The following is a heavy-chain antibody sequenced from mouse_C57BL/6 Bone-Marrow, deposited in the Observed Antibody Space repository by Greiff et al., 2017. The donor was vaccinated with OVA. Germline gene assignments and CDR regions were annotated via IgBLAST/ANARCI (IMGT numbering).Heavy chain of an antibody. V-gene: IGHV1-4*01. D-gene: IGHD1-1*01. CDR1: GYTFTSYT. CDR3: ARNYGSPFYWYFDV. J-gene: IGHJ1*03. CDR2: IYPSSGYT. Sequence: VQLQESGAELARPGASVKMSCKASGYTFTSYTMHWVKQRPGQGLEWIGYIYPSSGYTKYNQKFKDKATLTADKSSSTAYMQLSSLTSEDSAVYYCARNYGSPFYWYFDVWGTGTTVTVSS.